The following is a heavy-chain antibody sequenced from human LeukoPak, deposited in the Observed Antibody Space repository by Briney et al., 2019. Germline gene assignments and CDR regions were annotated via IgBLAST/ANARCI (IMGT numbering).Heavy chain of an antibody. CDR1: GGSFSGYY. CDR3: AKDVASAGDSC. D-gene: IGHD6-13*01. CDR2: INHRGST. J-gene: IGHJ4*02. Sequence: SETLSLTCAVYGGSFSGYYWSWIRQPPGKGLEWIGEINHRGSTEYNPSLKTRVTISLDTSKPQFSLRLSSVTAADTAVYYCAKDVASAGDSCWGQGTLVTVPS. V-gene: IGHV4-34*01.